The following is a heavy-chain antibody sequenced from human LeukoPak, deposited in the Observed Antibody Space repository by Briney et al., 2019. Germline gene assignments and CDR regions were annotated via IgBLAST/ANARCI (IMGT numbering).Heavy chain of an antibody. V-gene: IGHV1-24*01. D-gene: IGHD3-16*02. Sequence: EASAKVSCKVSGYTLTELSMHWVRQAPGKGLEWMGGFDPEDGETIYAQKFQGRVTMTEDTSTDTAYMELSSLRSEDTAVYYCATGGENYDYVWGSYRPLDYWGQGTLVTVSS. CDR1: GYTLTELS. CDR2: FDPEDGET. CDR3: ATGGENYDYVWGSYRPLDY. J-gene: IGHJ4*02.